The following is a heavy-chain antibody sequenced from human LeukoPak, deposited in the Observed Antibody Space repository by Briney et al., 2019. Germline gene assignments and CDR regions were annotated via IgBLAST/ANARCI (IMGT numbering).Heavy chain of an antibody. J-gene: IGHJ4*02. CDR3: ARDLAVAALDY. D-gene: IGHD6-19*01. Sequence: GGSLRLSCAASGFTFSSYGMHWVRQAPGKGLEWVAVISYDGSNKYYADSVKGRFTISRDNSKNTLYLQMNSLRAEDTAVYYCARDLAVAALDYWGQGTLVTVSS. V-gene: IGHV3-30*03. CDR2: ISYDGSNK. CDR1: GFTFSSYG.